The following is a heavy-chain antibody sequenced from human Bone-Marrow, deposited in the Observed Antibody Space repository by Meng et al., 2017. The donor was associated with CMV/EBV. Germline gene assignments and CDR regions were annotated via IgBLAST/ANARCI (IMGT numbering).Heavy chain of an antibody. CDR2: ISYDGNSE. CDR3: ARGPTYSDFWRGYPPHYGVDV. J-gene: IGHJ6*02. D-gene: IGHD3-3*01. Sequence: GGSLRLSCATSGFTFSSYAMHWVRQAPGKGLEWVATISYDGNSEYYADSVKGRFTISRDNSKDTLFVQMNSLSTEDRAVYYCARGPTYSDFWRGYPPHYGVDVWGQGTTVTVSS. V-gene: IGHV3-30*04. CDR1: GFTFSSYA.